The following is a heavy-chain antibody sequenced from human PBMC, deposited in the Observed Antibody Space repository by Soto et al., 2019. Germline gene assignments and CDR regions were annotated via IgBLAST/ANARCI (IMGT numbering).Heavy chain of an antibody. CDR1: GDSVSSNSAA. Sequence: SQTLSLTCAISGDSVSSNSAAWNWIRQSPSRGLEWLGRTYYRSKWYNDYAVSVKSRITINPDTSKNQFSLQLNSVTPEDTAVSYCAREWRLISGWYHYYCGTDVWGQGSTVTVSS. CDR3: AREWRLISGWYHYYCGTDV. J-gene: IGHJ6*02. V-gene: IGHV6-1*01. CDR2: TYYRSKWYN. D-gene: IGHD6-19*01.